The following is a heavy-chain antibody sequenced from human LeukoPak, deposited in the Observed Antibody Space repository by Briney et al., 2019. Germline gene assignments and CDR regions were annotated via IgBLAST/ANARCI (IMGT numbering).Heavy chain of an antibody. V-gene: IGHV1-18*01. CDR1: GYTFTSYG. J-gene: IGHJ4*02. CDR3: ARTQTMVDY. CDR2: ISAYSGNT. Sequence: ASVKVSCKASGYTFTSYGISWVRQAPGHGLEWMGWISAYSGNTHYVQRLECRVTMTTDTSTSTAYMEVRGLRSDDSAVYYCARTQTMVDYWGQGTLVTVSS. D-gene: IGHD3-10*01.